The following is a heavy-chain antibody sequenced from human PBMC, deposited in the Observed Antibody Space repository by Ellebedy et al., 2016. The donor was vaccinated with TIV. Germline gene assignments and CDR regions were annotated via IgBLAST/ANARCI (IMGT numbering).Heavy chain of an antibody. Sequence: PGGSLRLSCAASGFTFSDYYMSWIRQAPGKGLELVSYISGSAMTIYYADSVKGRFTISRDNAKNSLYLQRNSLRAEDTAVYYCARELRTMLRGAYLGYWGQGTLVTVSS. D-gene: IGHD3-10*01. CDR3: ARELRTMLRGAYLGY. V-gene: IGHV3-11*01. CDR1: GFTFSDYY. CDR2: ISGSAMTI. J-gene: IGHJ4*02.